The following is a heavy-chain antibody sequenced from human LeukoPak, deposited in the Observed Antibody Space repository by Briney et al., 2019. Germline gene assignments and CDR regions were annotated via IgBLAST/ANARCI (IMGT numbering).Heavy chain of an antibody. CDR2: INTDGSST. V-gene: IGHV3-74*01. J-gene: IGHJ4*02. Sequence: GGSLRLSCAASGFTFSTYYMHWVRQAPGKGLVWISRINTDGSSTLYADSVKGRFTISRDNAKNTLYLQMNSLRAEDTAVYYCTRSHASYSSSWSISYYFDYWGQGTLVTVSS. CDR1: GFTFSTYY. CDR3: TRSHASYSSSWSISYYFDY. D-gene: IGHD6-13*01.